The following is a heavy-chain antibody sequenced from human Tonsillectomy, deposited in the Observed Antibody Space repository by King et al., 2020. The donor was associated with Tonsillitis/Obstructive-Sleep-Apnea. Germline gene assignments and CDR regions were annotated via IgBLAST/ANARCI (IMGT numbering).Heavy chain of an antibody. V-gene: IGHV3-66*01. J-gene: IGHJ4*02. Sequence: VQLVESGGGLVQPGGSLRLSCAASGFTVSSNYMSWVRQAPGKGLEWVVVIYSGGSTYYADSVKGRFTISRDNSKNTLYLKMNSLRAEDTAVYYCARGPRRGSYGFDYWGQGTLVTVSS. CDR1: GFTVSSNY. CDR2: IYSGGST. CDR3: ARGPRRGSYGFDY. D-gene: IGHD3-16*01.